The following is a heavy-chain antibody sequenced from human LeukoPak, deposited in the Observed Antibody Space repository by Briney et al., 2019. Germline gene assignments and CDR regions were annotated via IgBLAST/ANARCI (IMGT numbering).Heavy chain of an antibody. D-gene: IGHD4-17*01. V-gene: IGHV4-4*02. CDR1: GGSISSNNW. Sequence: SETLSLTCAVSGGSISSNNWWTWVRQPPGKGLEWIGEIYHSGSTNHNPSLKSRATISVDTSRNQFSLKLKSVTAADTAVYYCARDSSTVTTRHFDYWGQGALVTVSS. CDR2: IYHSGST. CDR3: ARDSSTVTTRHFDY. J-gene: IGHJ4*02.